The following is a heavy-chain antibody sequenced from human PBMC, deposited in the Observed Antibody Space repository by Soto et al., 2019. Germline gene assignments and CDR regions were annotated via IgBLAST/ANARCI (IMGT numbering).Heavy chain of an antibody. J-gene: IGHJ5*02. D-gene: IGHD6-6*01. V-gene: IGHV3-30-3*01. CDR3: ARGRGSIAAKNWFDP. CDR2: ISYDGSNK. CDR1: GFTFSSYA. Sequence: QVQLVESGGGVVQPGRSLRLSCAASGFTFSSYAMHWVRQAPGKGLEWVAVISYDGSNKYYADSVKGRFTISRDNSKNTLYLQMNRLRAEDTAVYYCARGRGSIAAKNWFDPWGQGTLVTVPS.